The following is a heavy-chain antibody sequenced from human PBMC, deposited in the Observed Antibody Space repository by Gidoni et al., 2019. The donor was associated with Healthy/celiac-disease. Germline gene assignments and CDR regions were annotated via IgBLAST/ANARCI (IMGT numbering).Heavy chain of an antibody. CDR2: ISGSGGST. V-gene: IGHV3-23*04. CDR1: GFTFSSYA. D-gene: IGHD3-22*01. CDR3: AKDSSYYYDVDWYFDL. J-gene: IGHJ2*01. Sequence: EVQLVESGGGLVQPGGSLRLSCAASGFTFSSYAMSWVRQAPGKGLEWVSAISGSGGSTYYADSVKGRFTISRDNSKNTLYLQMNSLRAEDTAVYYCAKDSSYYYDVDWYFDLWGRGTLVTVSS.